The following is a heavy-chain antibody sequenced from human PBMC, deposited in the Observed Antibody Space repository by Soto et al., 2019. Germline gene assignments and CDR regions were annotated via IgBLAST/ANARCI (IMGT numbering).Heavy chain of an antibody. CDR2: IYSDGSRA. V-gene: IGHV3-74*01. CDR1: GFTFSSYW. CDR3: ARGLWEFVSDY. D-gene: IGHD3-16*01. J-gene: IGHJ4*02. Sequence: GGSLRLSCGASGFTFSSYWMHWVRQAPGKGLMWVSHIYSDGSRAYYADPVKGRFTISRDNAKNTLYLQMNSLRAEDTAVYYCARGLWEFVSDYWGQGTLVTVYS.